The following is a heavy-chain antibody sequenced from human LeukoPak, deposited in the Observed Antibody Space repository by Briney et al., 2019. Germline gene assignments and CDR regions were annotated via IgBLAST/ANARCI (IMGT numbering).Heavy chain of an antibody. J-gene: IGHJ4*02. CDR2: INQDGRQK. Sequence: PGGSLRLSCVASGFTFNEYWMNWVRQVPGKGLEWVASINQDGRQKYHVDSVKGRFTISRDNAENSLYLQMNSLGVEDTALYYCGYGRTWYFDYGGQGILVTVSS. D-gene: IGHD6-13*01. CDR1: GFTFNEYW. V-gene: IGHV3-7*01. CDR3: GYGRTWYFDY.